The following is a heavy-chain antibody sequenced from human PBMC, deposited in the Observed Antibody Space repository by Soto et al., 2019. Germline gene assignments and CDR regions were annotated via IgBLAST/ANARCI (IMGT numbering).Heavy chain of an antibody. CDR1: GFTFSSYW. J-gene: IGHJ5*02. CDR2: INSDGSST. CDR3: AREGSRSWTAGPFDP. D-gene: IGHD6-13*01. V-gene: IGHV3-74*01. Sequence: GGSLRLSCAASGFTFSSYWMHWVRQAPGKGLVWVSRINSDGSSTSYADSVKGRFTISRDNAKNTLYLQMNSLRAEDTAVYYCAREGSRSWTAGPFDPWGQGTLVTVSS.